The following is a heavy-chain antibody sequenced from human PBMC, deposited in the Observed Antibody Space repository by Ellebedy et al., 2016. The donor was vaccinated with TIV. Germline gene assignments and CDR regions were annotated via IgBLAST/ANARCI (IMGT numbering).Heavy chain of an antibody. CDR3: ARGGSAAASGTVDY. CDR2: ISGSSGNT. D-gene: IGHD3-10*01. V-gene: IGHV1-18*01. CDR1: GYSFTNYG. J-gene: IGHJ4*02. Sequence: AASVKVSCKASGYSFTNYGIVWARQVPGQGLEWMGWISGSSGNTRYSKKLQGRVTMTTDTSASTAYLSLRSLRSDDTAVYYCARGGSAAASGTVDYWGQGTLVTVSS.